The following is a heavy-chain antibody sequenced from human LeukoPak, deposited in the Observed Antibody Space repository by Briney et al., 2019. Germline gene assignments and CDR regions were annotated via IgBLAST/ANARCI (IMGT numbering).Heavy chain of an antibody. V-gene: IGHV4-59*01. CDR3: ARGRLDCSGGSCYSGESDYYYYGMDV. CDR1: GGSISSYY. D-gene: IGHD2-15*01. CDR2: IYYSGST. J-gene: IGHJ6*02. Sequence: SETLSLTCTVSGGSISSYYWSWIRQPPGEGLEWIGYIYYSGSTNYNPSLKSRVTISVDTSKNQFSLKLSSVTAADTAVYYCARGRLDCSGGSCYSGESDYYYYGMDVWGQGTTVTVSS.